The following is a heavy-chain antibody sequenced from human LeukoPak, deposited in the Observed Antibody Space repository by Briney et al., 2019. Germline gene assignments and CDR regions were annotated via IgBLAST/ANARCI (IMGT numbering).Heavy chain of an antibody. J-gene: IGHJ4*02. CDR2: IYYSGST. V-gene: IGHV4-39*07. CDR3: ASTPELPRNYDFWSGYYIGDGSEGPFRRMGHFDY. CDR1: GGSISSSSYY. Sequence: SETLSLTCTVSGGSISSSSYYWGWIRQPPGKGLEWIGSIYYSGSTYYNPSLKSRVTISVDTSKNQFSLKLSSVTAADTAVYYCASTPELPRNYDFWSGYYIGDGSEGPFRRMGHFDYWGQGTLVTVSS. D-gene: IGHD3-3*01.